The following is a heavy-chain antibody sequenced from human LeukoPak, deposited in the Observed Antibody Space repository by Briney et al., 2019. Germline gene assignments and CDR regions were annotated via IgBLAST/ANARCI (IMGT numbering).Heavy chain of an antibody. CDR2: IIPIYGTP. V-gene: IGHV1-69*05. J-gene: IGHJ6*03. CDR3: ARGKLGYYYYHMDA. Sequence: ASVKVSCKASGGTLSGYAISWVRQAPGQGLEWMGGIIPIYGTPHSAQKFQGRVTITTDESTSTAFMDLSSLRSEDTVVYYCARGKLGYYYYHMDAWGKGTTVTVSS. CDR1: GGTLSGYA. D-gene: IGHD3-3*02.